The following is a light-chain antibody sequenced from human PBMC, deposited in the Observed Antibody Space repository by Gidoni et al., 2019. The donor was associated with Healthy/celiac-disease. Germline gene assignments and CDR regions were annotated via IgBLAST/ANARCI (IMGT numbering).Light chain of an antibody. V-gene: IGLV2-14*01. CDR3: SSYTSSSTLCV. CDR2: DVS. J-gene: IGLJ1*01. CDR1: SSDVGCYNY. Sequence: QSALTQPASVSGSPGQSITISCTGTSSDVGCYNYVSWYQQHPGKAPKLMIYDVSNRPSGVSNRFSGSKSGNTASLTISGLQAEDEADYYCSSYTSSSTLCVFGTGTKVTVL.